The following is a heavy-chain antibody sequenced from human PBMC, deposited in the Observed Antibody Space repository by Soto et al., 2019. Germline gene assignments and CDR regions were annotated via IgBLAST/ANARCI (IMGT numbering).Heavy chain of an antibody. J-gene: IGHJ6*02. CDR3: ERDGRVSFYYYGMDV. CDR1: CYTFSNYG. CDR2: VTAFNGHT. V-gene: IGHV1-18*01. Sequence: QVLLVQSGAAVKRPWASVKVSCKASCYTFSNYGITWVRQAPGHGLEWLGWVTAFNGHTNYAQNVRDRVTLTTDTSTETSDIELRILRPDDTAVYYCERDGRVSFYYYGMDVCGHVTSVIVSS.